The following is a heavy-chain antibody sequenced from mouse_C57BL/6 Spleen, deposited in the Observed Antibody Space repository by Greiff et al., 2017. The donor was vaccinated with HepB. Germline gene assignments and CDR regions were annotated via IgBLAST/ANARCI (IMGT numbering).Heavy chain of an antibody. CDR1: GFTFSSYG. CDR3: ARPYYDYDLYAMDY. D-gene: IGHD2-4*01. V-gene: IGHV5-6*01. Sequence: EVKVVESGGDLVKPGGSLKLSCAASGFTFSSYGMSWVRQTPDKRLEWVATISSGGSYTYYPDSVKGRFTISRDNAKNTLYLQMSSLKSEDTAMYYCARPYYDYDLYAMDYWGQGTSVTVSS. J-gene: IGHJ4*01. CDR2: ISSGGSYT.